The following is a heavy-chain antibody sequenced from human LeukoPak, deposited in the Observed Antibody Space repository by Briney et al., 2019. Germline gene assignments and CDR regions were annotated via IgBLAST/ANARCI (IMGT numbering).Heavy chain of an antibody. Sequence: GGSLRLSCAASGFTFSSYAMHWVRQAPGKGLEYVSAISSNGGSTYYANSVKGRFTISRDNSKNTLYLQMGSLRAEDMAVYYCARASGIDYTDMPDYWGQGTLVTVSS. J-gene: IGHJ4*02. CDR2: ISSNGGST. CDR3: ARASGIDYTDMPDY. CDR1: GFTFSSYA. D-gene: IGHD1-26*01. V-gene: IGHV3-64*01.